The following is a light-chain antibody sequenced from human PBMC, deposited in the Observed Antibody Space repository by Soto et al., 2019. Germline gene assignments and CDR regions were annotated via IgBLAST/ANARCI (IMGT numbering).Light chain of an antibody. Sequence: QSALTQPASVSGSPGQSITISCTGTSSDVGGYNYVSWYQRHPGKAPKLMIYDVSNRPSGVSNRFSGSKSGNTASLTISGLQAEDEADYYCSSYTSSSTLNWVFGGGTKLTVL. CDR2: DVS. CDR1: SSDVGGYNY. J-gene: IGLJ3*02. V-gene: IGLV2-14*01. CDR3: SSYTSSSTLNWV.